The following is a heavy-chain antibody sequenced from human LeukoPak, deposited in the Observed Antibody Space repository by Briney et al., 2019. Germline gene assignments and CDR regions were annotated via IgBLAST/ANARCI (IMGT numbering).Heavy chain of an antibody. CDR1: GYTFTSYD. J-gene: IGHJ4*02. CDR2: MNPNSGNT. CDR3: ARGSLWSAHFDY. D-gene: IGHD3-10*01. V-gene: IGHV1-8*03. Sequence: ASVKVSCKASGYTFTSYDINWVRQATGQGLEWMGWMNPNSGNTGYAQKFQGRVTITRNTSISTAYMELSSLRSEDTAVYYCARGSLWSAHFDYWGQGTPVTVSS.